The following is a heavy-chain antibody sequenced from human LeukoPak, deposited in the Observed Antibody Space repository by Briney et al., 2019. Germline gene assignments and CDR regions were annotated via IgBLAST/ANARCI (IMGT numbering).Heavy chain of an antibody. CDR1: GFTFSSYA. J-gene: IGHJ4*02. V-gene: IGHV3-30*01. CDR2: ISYDGSNK. D-gene: IGHD1-1*01. Sequence: GGSLRLSCAASGFTFSSYAMHWVRQAPGKGLEGVAVISYDGSNKYYADSVKGRFTISRDNSKNTMYLQMNSLRAEDTAVYYCARAPRTGATHFDYWGQGTLVTVSS. CDR3: ARAPRTGATHFDY.